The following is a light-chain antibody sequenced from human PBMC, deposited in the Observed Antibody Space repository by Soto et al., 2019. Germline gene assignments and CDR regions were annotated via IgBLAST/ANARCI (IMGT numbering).Light chain of an antibody. CDR3: QQYNSYSYT. CDR2: NAS. Sequence: DIQMTQSPSTLSASVGDRVTITCRASQSISSWLAWYQQKPGKAPKLLIYNASSLESGVPSRFSGRGSGTEFTLTISSLKPHDFATYYCQQYNSYSYTFGQGTKLEIK. V-gene: IGKV1-5*03. J-gene: IGKJ2*01. CDR1: QSISSW.